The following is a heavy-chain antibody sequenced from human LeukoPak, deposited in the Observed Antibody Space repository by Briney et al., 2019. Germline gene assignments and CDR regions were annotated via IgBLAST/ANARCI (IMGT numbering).Heavy chain of an antibody. CDR2: ISSSSSYI. J-gene: IGHJ5*02. Sequence: GGSLRLSCAASRFTFNNAWMSRVRQAPGKGLEWVSSISSSSSYIYYADSVKGRFTISRDNAKNSLHLQMNSLRAEDTAVYYCARDRNYYGSGSRIGWFDPWGQGTLVTVSS. D-gene: IGHD3-10*01. CDR1: RFTFNNAW. CDR3: ARDRNYYGSGSRIGWFDP. V-gene: IGHV3-21*01.